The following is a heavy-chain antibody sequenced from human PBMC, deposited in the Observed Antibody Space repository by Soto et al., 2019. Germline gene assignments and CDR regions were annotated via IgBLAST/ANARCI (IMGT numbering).Heavy chain of an antibody. CDR3: ASGGYSSNSSHLLDRSGMDV. CDR2: IVPLFRTT. Sequence: ASVKVSCKTSGGTFSSYAINWVRQAPGQGLEWMGGIVPLFRTTNYAQKFQGRVTITADTSTYTVYMELSELRSGDTAVYYCASGGYSSNSSHLLDRSGMDVWGQGTTVTVSS. CDR1: GGTFSSYA. J-gene: IGHJ6*02. V-gene: IGHV1-69*06. D-gene: IGHD6-6*01.